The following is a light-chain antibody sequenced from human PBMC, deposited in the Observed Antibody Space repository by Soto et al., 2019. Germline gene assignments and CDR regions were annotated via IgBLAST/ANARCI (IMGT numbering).Light chain of an antibody. CDR1: SSNIGADYD. V-gene: IGLV1-40*01. CDR3: QSYDSSLSGSV. J-gene: IGLJ2*01. Sequence: QLVLTQPPSVYGAPGQRVTISCTGSSSNIGADYDVHWYQQLPGTAPKLLIYGNSNRPSGVPDRFSGSKSGTSASLAITGLQAEDEADYYCQSYDSSLSGSVFGGGTKVTVL. CDR2: GNS.